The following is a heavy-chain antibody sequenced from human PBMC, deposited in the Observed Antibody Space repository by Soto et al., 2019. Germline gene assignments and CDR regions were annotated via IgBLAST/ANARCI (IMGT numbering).Heavy chain of an antibody. CDR3: ARDRRRNGWTYYYYYYGMDV. Sequence: HPGGSLRLSCAASGFTFSSYWMSWVRQAPGKGLEWVANIKQDGSEKYYVDSVKGRFTISRDNAKNSLYLQMNSLRAEDTAVYYCARDRRRNGWTYYYYYYGMDVWGQGTTVTVSS. CDR2: IKQDGSEK. V-gene: IGHV3-7*03. CDR1: GFTFSSYW. J-gene: IGHJ6*02. D-gene: IGHD6-19*01.